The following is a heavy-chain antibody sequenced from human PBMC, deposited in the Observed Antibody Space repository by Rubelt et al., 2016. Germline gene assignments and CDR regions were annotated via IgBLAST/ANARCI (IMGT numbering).Heavy chain of an antibody. CDR2: INAGNGNT. CDR3: VRDGRVFEYYFDF. V-gene: IGHV1-3*01. Sequence: GASVKISCKASGYTFTNYAIHWVRQAPGQRLEWMGWINAGNGNTKYSQSFQGRVTITGDTSASTGYMELRTLSSEDTAVYYCVRDGRVFEYYFDFWGQGTLVTVSS. CDR1: GYTFTNYA. J-gene: IGHJ4*02. D-gene: IGHD3-10*01.